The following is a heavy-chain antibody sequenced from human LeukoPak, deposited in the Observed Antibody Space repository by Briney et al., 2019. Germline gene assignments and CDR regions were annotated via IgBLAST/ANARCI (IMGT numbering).Heavy chain of an antibody. V-gene: IGHV1-69*04. CDR2: IIPILGIA. J-gene: IGHJ3*02. D-gene: IGHD6-13*01. Sequence: SVKVSCKASGGTFSSYAISWVRQAPGQGLEWMGRIIPILGIANYAQKFQGRVTITADKSTSTAYMELSSLRSEDTAVYYCARYVAAAGTRAFDIWGQGTMVTVSS. CDR1: GGTFSSYA. CDR3: ARYVAAAGTRAFDI.